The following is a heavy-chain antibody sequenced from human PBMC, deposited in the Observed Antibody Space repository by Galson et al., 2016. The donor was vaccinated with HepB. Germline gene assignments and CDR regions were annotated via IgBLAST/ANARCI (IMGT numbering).Heavy chain of an antibody. CDR2: INPSGGST. V-gene: IGHV1-46*01. CDR1: GYTFTNYY. CDR3: ARDPVDTAVVSDGYYYYYGLDV. Sequence: SVKVSCKASGYTFTNYYIRWVRQAPGQGLEWMGIINPSGGSTSYAQTFQGRVTLTRGTSTSTVYMELSSLRSEDTAVYYCARDPVDTAVVSDGYYYYYGLDVWGQGTTVTVSS. D-gene: IGHD5-18*01. J-gene: IGHJ6*02.